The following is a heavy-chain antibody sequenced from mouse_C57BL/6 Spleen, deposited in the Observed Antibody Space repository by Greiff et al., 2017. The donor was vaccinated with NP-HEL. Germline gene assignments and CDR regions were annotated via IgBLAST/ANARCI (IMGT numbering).Heavy chain of an antibody. Sequence: VQLQQSGAELVKPGASVKMSCKASGYTFTSYWITWVKQRPGQGLEWIGDIYPGSGSTNYNEKFKSKATLTVDTSSSTAYMQLSSLTSEDSAVYYCARMITTVAYYFDYWGQGTTLTVSS. D-gene: IGHD1-1*01. CDR2: IYPGSGST. CDR1: GYTFTSYW. CDR3: ARMITTVAYYFDY. J-gene: IGHJ2*01. V-gene: IGHV1-55*01.